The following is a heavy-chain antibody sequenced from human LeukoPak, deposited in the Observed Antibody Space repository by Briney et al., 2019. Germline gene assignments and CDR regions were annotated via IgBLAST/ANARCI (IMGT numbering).Heavy chain of an antibody. CDR2: ISGGGGTT. CDR1: GFTFSKHG. J-gene: IGHJ4*02. Sequence: GGSLRLSCAASGFTFSKHGMSWVRQAPGKGLEWVSAISGGGGTTDYADSVKGRFTISRDNPKNTLYLQMNSLRAEDTAVYYCAKSPGYWAHDYWGQGTLVIVSS. D-gene: IGHD2-8*02. CDR3: AKSPGYWAHDY. V-gene: IGHV3-23*01.